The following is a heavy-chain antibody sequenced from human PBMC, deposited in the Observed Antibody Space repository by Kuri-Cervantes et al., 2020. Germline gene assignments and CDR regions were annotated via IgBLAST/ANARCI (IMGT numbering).Heavy chain of an antibody. D-gene: IGHD3-9*01. CDR3: AREKLRYFDWFRLFDY. Sequence: GGSLRLSCVASGFSFSKSYMNWVRQAPGKGLEWLASISSRGTFIHYSDSVEGRFTISRDNAKNSLFLQMNSLRAEDTAVYYCAREKLRYFDWFRLFDYWGQGTLVTVSS. J-gene: IGHJ4*02. CDR1: GFSFSKSY. V-gene: IGHV3-21*01. CDR2: ISSRGTFI.